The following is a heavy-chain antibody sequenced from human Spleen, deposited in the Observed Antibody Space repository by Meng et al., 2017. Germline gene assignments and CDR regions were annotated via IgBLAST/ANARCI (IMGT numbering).Heavy chain of an antibody. Sequence: SVKVSCKALGGIFSNYVIGWVRQAPGQGLEWMGGINAVFGATNYAQKFQDRVTITSDESTSTVYMELTRLTSEDTAVYYCASHCTSVCKLWGQVTLVTVSS. CDR3: ASHCTSVCKL. D-gene: IGHD2-8*02. J-gene: IGHJ4*02. V-gene: IGHV1-69*13. CDR1: GGIFSNYV. CDR2: INAVFGAT.